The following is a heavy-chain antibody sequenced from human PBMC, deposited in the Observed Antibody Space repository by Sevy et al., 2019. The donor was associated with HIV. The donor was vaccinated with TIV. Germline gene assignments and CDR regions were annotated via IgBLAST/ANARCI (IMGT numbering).Heavy chain of an antibody. V-gene: IGHV3-33*01. CDR2: IWYDGSNK. CDR1: GFTFSSYG. D-gene: IGHD4-17*01. J-gene: IGHJ4*02. CDR3: ASVDYGGNWGYYFDY. Sequence: GGSLRLSCAASGFTFSSYGMHWVRQAPGKGLEWVAVIWYDGSNKYYADSVKGRFTISRDNSKNTLYLQMNSLRAEDTAVYYCASVDYGGNWGYYFDYWGQGTLVTVSS.